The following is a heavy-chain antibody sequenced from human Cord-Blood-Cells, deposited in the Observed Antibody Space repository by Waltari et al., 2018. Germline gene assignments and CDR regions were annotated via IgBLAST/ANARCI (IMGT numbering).Heavy chain of an antibody. CDR1: GGPFSSYA. CDR3: ARIILTGYYNWFDP. V-gene: IGHV1-69*12. Sequence: QVQLVQSGAEVQKPGSSVKVSCKASGGPFSSYAISWVRQAPGQGLEWMGGIIPIFGTANYAQKFQGRVTITADESTSTAYMELSSLRSEDTAVYYCARIILTGYYNWFDPWGQGTLVTVSS. CDR2: IIPIFGTA. D-gene: IGHD3-9*01. J-gene: IGHJ5*02.